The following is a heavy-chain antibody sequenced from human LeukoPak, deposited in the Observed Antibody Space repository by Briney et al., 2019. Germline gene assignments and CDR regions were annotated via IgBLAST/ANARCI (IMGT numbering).Heavy chain of an antibody. CDR2: IYHSGGT. CDR1: GGSISSGGYS. J-gene: IGHJ4*02. V-gene: IGHV4-30-2*01. D-gene: IGHD2-15*01. CDR3: AGTPFYCSGGSCSLFSY. Sequence: SETLSLTCAVSGGSISSGGYSWSWIRQPPGKGLEWIGYIYHSGGTYYNPSLKSRVTISVDRSKNQFSLKLSSVTAADTAVYYCAGTPFYCSGGSCSLFSYWGQGTLVTVSS.